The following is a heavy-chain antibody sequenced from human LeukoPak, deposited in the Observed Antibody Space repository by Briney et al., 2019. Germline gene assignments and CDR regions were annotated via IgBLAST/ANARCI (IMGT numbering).Heavy chain of an antibody. CDR3: ARDHYYSSGTYQDY. V-gene: IGHV3-30*03. CDR1: GFTFSDYA. J-gene: IGHJ4*02. CDR2: ISKEGNNK. D-gene: IGHD3-10*01. Sequence: AGGSLRLSCAAPGFTFSDYAMHWVRQAPGKGLEWVAVISKEGNNKYYVDSVKGRFTISRDNSKNTLYLQMDSLRAEDTAVFYCARDHYYSSGTYQDYWGQGTLVTVSS.